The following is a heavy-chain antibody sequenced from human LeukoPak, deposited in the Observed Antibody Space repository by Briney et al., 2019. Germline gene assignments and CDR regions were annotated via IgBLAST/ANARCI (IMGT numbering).Heavy chain of an antibody. CDR3: ARDKRRYYDSSGYSDDAFDF. V-gene: IGHV1-2*02. J-gene: IGHJ3*01. D-gene: IGHD3-22*01. CDR2: INPNSGGT. Sequence: GASVKVSCKASGYTFTGYYMHWVRQAPGQGLEWMGWINPNSGGTKYPQKFQGGVTMTRDTSISTAYMELSRLRSDDTAAYYCARDKRRYYDSSGYSDDAFDFWGQGTMVTVSS. CDR1: GYTFTGYY.